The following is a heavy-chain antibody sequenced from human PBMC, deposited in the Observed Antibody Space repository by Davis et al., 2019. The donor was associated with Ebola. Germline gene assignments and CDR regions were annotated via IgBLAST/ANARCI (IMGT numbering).Heavy chain of an antibody. Sequence: GESLKISCAASGFTFSSYAMSWVRQAPGKGLEWVSAISGSGGSTYYADSVKGRFTISRDNSKNTLYLQMNSLRAEDTAVYYCAKDYYDSSGYYWYYFDYWGQGTLVTVSS. V-gene: IGHV3-23*01. CDR2: ISGSGGST. CDR1: GFTFSSYA. J-gene: IGHJ4*02. CDR3: AKDYYDSSGYYWYYFDY. D-gene: IGHD3-22*01.